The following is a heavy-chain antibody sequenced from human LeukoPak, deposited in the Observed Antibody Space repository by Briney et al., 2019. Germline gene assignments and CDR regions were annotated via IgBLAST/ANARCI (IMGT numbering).Heavy chain of an antibody. CDR1: GFTFSRYE. V-gene: IGHV3-21*01. D-gene: IGHD3-10*01. Sequence: GGSLRLSCAASGFTFSRYEMNWVRQAPGKGLEWVSSISSSSSYIYYADSVKGRFTISRDNAKNSLYLQMNSLRAEDTAVYYCAREVLWFGELLRGDYWGQGTLVTVSS. J-gene: IGHJ4*02. CDR2: ISSSSSYI. CDR3: AREVLWFGELLRGDY.